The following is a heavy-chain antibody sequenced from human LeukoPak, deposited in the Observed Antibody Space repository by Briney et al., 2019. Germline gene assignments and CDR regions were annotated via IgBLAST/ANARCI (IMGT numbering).Heavy chain of an antibody. D-gene: IGHD3-22*01. CDR3: AKKGSYDGSGYYMYYFDH. J-gene: IGHJ4*02. CDR2: ISGSGGTA. V-gene: IGHV3-23*01. Sequence: GGSLRLSCSASGFTFSDYYMSWVRQAPGKGLEWVSAISGSGGTAYYADSVKGRFTISRDNSKNTLYLQMNSLRAEDTAVYYCAKKGSYDGSGYYMYYFDHWGQGTLVTVSS. CDR1: GFTFSDYY.